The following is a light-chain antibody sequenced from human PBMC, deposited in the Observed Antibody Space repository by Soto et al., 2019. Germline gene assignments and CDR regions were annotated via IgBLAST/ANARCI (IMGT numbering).Light chain of an antibody. CDR2: AAS. V-gene: IGKV1-39*01. CDR1: QSISSY. CDR3: QQSYSTPPLT. J-gene: IGKJ4*01. Sequence: DIQMTQSPSSLSASVGDRVTITCRASQSISSYLNWYQQKPGKAPKLLIYAASSLQSGVPSRFSGSGSWTDFTLTISSLQTEDFATYYWQQSYSTPPLTFGGGTKVEIK.